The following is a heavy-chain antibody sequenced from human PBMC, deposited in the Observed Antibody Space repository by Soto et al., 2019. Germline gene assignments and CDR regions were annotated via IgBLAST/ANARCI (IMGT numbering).Heavy chain of an antibody. D-gene: IGHD3-22*01. Sequence: PSETLSLTCAVSGYSISSGYYWGWIRQPPGKGLEWIGSIYHSGSTYYNPSLKGRVTISVDTSKNQFSLKLSSVTAADTAVYYCARVPYYYDSSGYYYPLYFDYWGQGTLVTVSS. J-gene: IGHJ4*02. CDR1: GYSISSGYY. CDR2: IYHSGST. V-gene: IGHV4-38-2*01. CDR3: ARVPYYYDSSGYYYPLYFDY.